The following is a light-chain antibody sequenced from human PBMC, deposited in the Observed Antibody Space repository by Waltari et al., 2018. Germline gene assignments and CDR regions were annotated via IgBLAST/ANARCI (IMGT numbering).Light chain of an antibody. J-gene: IGLJ1*01. Sequence: SSELTQDPVVSVALGQTVRITCKGESLRCYYATWYHQKPGQAPVLVMYGKNNRPSGIPDRFSGSYSGTTASLIITGAQAEDEGDYYCNSRDSRGHPLVFGTGTKVTVL. CDR1: SLRCYY. CDR3: NSRDSRGHPLV. V-gene: IGLV3-19*01. CDR2: GKN.